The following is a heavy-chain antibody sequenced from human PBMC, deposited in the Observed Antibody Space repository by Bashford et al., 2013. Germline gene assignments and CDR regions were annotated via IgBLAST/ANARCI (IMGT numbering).Heavy chain of an antibody. J-gene: IGHJ3*02. CDR3: ARDSAFDI. Sequence: VRQAPGKGLEWVSYISSSSSTIYYADSVKGRFTISRDNAKNSLYLQMNSLRAEDTAVYYCARDSAFDIWGQGTMVTVSS. V-gene: IGHV3-48*04. CDR2: ISSSSSTI.